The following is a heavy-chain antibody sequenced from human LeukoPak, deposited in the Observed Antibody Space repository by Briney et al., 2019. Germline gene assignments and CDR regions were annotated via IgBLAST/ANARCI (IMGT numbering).Heavy chain of an antibody. D-gene: IGHD6-13*01. Sequence: PGGSLRLSCAASGFTFSGYWIHWVRQAPVKGLEWVSRVNSDGSRTDYADSVKGRFTISRDNAKNTLCLHMHSLRPEDTAVYYCTRSPYSSSWTFEYWGQGTLVSVPS. CDR3: TRSPYSSSWTFEY. J-gene: IGHJ4*02. CDR1: GFTFSGYW. V-gene: IGHV3-74*01. CDR2: VNSDGSRT.